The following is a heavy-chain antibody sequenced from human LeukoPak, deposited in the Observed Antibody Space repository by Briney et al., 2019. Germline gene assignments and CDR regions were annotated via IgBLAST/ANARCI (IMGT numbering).Heavy chain of an antibody. CDR2: ISGSGGST. J-gene: IGHJ4*02. V-gene: IGHV3-23*01. CDR1: GFTFSSYA. CDR3: CSGGSCYY. D-gene: IGHD2-15*01. Sequence: GGSLRLSCAASGFTFSSYAMSWVRQAPGKGLEWASAISGSGGSTYYADSVKGRFTISRDNSKNTLYLQMNSLRAEDTAVYYACSGGSCYYWGQGTLVTVSS.